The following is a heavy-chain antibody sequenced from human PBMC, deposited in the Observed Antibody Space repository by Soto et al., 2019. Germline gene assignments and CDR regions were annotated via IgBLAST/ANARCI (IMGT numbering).Heavy chain of an antibody. V-gene: IGHV4-30-4*01. CDR3: ARVFVSGSGSYYDYYYYGMDV. Sequence: SETLSLTCTVSGGSISSGDYYWSWIRQPPGKGPEWIGYIYYSGSTYYNPSLKSRVTISVDTSKNQFSLKLSSVTAADTAVYYCARVFVSGSGSYYDYYYYGMDVWGQGTTVTVSS. D-gene: IGHD3-10*01. CDR1: GGSISSGDYY. CDR2: IYYSGST. J-gene: IGHJ6*02.